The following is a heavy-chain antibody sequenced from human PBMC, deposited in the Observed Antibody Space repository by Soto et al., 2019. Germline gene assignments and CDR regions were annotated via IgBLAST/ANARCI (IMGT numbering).Heavy chain of an antibody. CDR2: ISGSGGST. Sequence: GGSLRLSCAASGFTFSSYAMSCVRQAPGKGLEWVSSISGSGGSTYYADSVKGRFTISRDNSKNTLYLQMNSLRAEDTAVYYCAKGLAARPLYYYYGMDVWGQGTTVTVSS. D-gene: IGHD6-6*01. J-gene: IGHJ6*02. CDR3: AKGLAARPLYYYYGMDV. CDR1: GFTFSSYA. V-gene: IGHV3-23*01.